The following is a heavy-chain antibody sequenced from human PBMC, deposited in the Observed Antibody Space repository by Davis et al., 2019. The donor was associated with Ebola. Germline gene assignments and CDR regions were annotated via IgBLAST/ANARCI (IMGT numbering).Heavy chain of an antibody. J-gene: IGHJ6*02. CDR1: HYSFTNYG. D-gene: IGHD2-8*01. V-gene: IGHV1-18*01. Sequence: AASVKVSCKASHYSFTNYGIMWVRQAPGQGLEWMGWVSPYNGNTNYARNLQGRVTMTTDTSTNTAYMELMSLTSADTAVYYCARKYCARSNCVWPGNGMDVWGQGTMVTVSS. CDR3: ARKYCARSNCVWPGNGMDV. CDR2: VSPYNGNT.